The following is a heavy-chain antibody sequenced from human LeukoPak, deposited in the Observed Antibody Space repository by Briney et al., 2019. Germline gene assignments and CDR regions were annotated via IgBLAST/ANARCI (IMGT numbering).Heavy chain of an antibody. V-gene: IGHV3-21*01. J-gene: IGHJ4*02. D-gene: IGHD5-24*01. CDR2: ISSSSSYI. CDR3: ARFRGMATISDY. Sequence: GGSLRLFCAASGFTFSSYSVNWVRQAPGKGLEWVSSISSSSSYIYYADSVKGRFTISRDNAKNSLYLQMNSLRAEDTAVYYCARFRGMATISDYWGQGTLVTVSS. CDR1: GFTFSSYS.